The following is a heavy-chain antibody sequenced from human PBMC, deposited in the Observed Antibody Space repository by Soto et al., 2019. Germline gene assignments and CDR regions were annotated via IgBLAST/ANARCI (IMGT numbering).Heavy chain of an antibody. D-gene: IGHD2-15*01. J-gene: IGHJ1*01. CDR3: ARSYCSGGSCYFEYFQH. CDR1: GYTFTSYD. CDR2: MNPNSGNT. V-gene: IGHV1-8*01. Sequence: QVQLVQSGAEVKKPGASVKVSCKASGYTFTSYDINWVRQATGQGLEWRGWMNPNSGNTGYAQKFQGRVTMTRNTSICTAYMKLSRLRSEDTAVYYCARSYCSGGSCYFEYFQHCGQGPLVTVSS.